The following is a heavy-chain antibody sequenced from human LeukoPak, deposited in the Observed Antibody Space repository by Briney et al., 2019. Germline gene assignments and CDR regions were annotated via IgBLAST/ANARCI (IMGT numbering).Heavy chain of an antibody. CDR2: IYYSGST. V-gene: IGHV4-31*03. D-gene: IGHD2-2*01. CDR1: GGSISSGGYY. CDR3: ARLIIVVVPAAPLGWFDP. Sequence: PSQTLPLPCTVSGGSISSGGYYWSWIRQHPGKGLEWIGYIYYSGSTYYTPSLKSRVTISVDTSKNQCSLKLSSVTAADTAVYYCARLIIVVVPAAPLGWFDPWGQGTPVTVSS. J-gene: IGHJ5*02.